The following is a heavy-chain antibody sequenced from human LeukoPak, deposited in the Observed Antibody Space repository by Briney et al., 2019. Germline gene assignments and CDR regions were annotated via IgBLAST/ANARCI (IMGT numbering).Heavy chain of an antibody. CDR2: IRYDGSNK. CDR1: GFTFSSYG. J-gene: IGHJ4*02. Sequence: GGSLRLSCAASGFTFSSYGMHWVRQAPGKGLEWVAFIRYDGSNKYYADPVKGRFTISRDNSKNTLYLQMNSLRAEDTAVYYCAKDYDFWSGYPHPFDYWGQGTLVTVSS. CDR3: AKDYDFWSGYPHPFDY. D-gene: IGHD3-3*01. V-gene: IGHV3-30*02.